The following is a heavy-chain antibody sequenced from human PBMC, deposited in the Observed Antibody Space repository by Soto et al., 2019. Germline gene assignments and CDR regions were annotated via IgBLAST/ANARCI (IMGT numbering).Heavy chain of an antibody. D-gene: IGHD6-13*01. CDR3: ARYSRGYYYSGMDV. Sequence: VGSLRLSCAASGFTFSSYAMHWVRQAPGKGLEWVAVISYDGSNKYYADSVKGRFTISRDNSKNTLYLQMNSLRAEDTAVYYCARYSRGYYYSGMDVWGKGTTVTVSS. V-gene: IGHV3-30-3*01. J-gene: IGHJ6*04. CDR2: ISYDGSNK. CDR1: GFTFSSYA.